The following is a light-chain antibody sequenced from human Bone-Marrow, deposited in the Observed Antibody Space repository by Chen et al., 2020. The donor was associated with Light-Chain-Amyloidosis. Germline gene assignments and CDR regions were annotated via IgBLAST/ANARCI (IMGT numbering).Light chain of an antibody. J-gene: IGLJ1*01. CDR1: SSDVGAHNY. Sequence: QSALTPPPSASGSPGQSVTISCSGTSSDVGAHNYVSWYQQHPGKAPKLIILEVSLRPSWVHERVSGSKSGNTAALTVSGRQPEDEADYYCSSTRVFGTGTTVTVL. CDR3: SSTRV. V-gene: IGLV2-8*01. CDR2: EVS.